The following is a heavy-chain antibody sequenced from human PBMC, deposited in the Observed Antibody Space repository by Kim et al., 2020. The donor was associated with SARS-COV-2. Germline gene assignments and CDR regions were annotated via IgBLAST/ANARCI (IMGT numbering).Heavy chain of an antibody. CDR3: AKDLRPGWLRIFQH. Sequence: ADSVKGRFTISRDNAKNSLYLQMNSLRAEDTALYYCAKDLRPGWLRIFQHWGQGTLVTVSS. J-gene: IGHJ1*01. D-gene: IGHD5-12*01. V-gene: IGHV3-9*01.